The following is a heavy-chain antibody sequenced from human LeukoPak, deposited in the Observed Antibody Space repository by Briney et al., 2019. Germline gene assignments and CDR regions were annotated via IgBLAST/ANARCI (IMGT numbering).Heavy chain of an antibody. CDR2: IYYSGST. D-gene: IGHD3-22*01. CDR1: GGSISSSSYY. V-gene: IGHV4-39*01. J-gene: IGHJ4*02. CDR3: SSGYGIDY. Sequence: PSETLSLTCTVSGGSISSSSYYWGWIRQPPGKGLEWIGSIYYSGSTYYNPSLKSRVTISVDTSKNQFSLKLSSVTAADTAVYYCSSGYGIDYWGQGTLVTVSS.